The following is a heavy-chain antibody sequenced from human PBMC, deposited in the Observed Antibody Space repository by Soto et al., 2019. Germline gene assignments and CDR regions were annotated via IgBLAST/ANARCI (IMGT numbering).Heavy chain of an antibody. CDR3: ARHDDSGRFINGFDI. CDR2: VSYSGST. CDR1: GGSTRSSSRY. J-gene: IGHJ3*02. D-gene: IGHD1-26*01. Sequence: TLSLNCTVHGGSTRSSSRYWCWTRQPPGNVLEWFGSVSYSGSTYFHPSLKSRVTISADTSMNYFSLQLSSVTAADTAVYFCARHDDSGRFINGFDIWGRGTLVSVSS. V-gene: IGHV4-39*02.